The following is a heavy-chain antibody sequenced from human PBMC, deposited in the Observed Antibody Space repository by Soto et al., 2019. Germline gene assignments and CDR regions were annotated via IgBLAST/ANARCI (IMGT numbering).Heavy chain of an antibody. CDR3: AKVQDYYGMDV. CDR2: ISYDGSNK. Sequence: QVQLVESGGGVVQPGRSLRLSCAASGFTFSSYGMHWVRQAPGKGLEWVAVISYDGSNKYYADSVKGRFTISRDNSKNTLYLQMNSLRAEDTAVYYCAKVQDYYGMDVWGQGTTVTVSS. CDR1: GFTFSSYG. V-gene: IGHV3-30*18. J-gene: IGHJ6*02.